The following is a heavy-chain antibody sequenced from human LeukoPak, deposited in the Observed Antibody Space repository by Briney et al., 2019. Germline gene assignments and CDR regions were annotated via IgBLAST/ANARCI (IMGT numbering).Heavy chain of an antibody. CDR3: AGDPNYYDSSGYPV. CDR2: ISSSGSTI. V-gene: IGHV3-11*04. CDR1: GFTFSDYY. J-gene: IGHJ4*02. D-gene: IGHD3-22*01. Sequence: GGSLRLSCAASGFTFSDYYMSWIRQAPGKGLEWVSYISSSGSTIYYADSVKGRFTVSRDNAKNSLYLQMNSLRAEDTAVYYCAGDPNYYDSSGYPVWGQGTLVTVSS.